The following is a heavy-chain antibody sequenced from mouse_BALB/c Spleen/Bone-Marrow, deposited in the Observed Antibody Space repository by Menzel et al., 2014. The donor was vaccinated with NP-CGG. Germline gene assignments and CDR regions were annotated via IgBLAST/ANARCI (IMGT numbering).Heavy chain of an antibody. CDR1: GDSITIGC. CDR3: ATYDGYYFDY. V-gene: IGHV3-8*02. Sequence: EVKVEESGPSLVKPSQTLSLTCSVTGDSITIGCWNWIRKFPGNKLEYMGYISYSGSTYYNPSLKSRISITRDTSKNQYYLQLNSVTTEDTATYYCATYDGYYFDYWGQGTTLTVSS. D-gene: IGHD1-2*01. CDR2: ISYSGST. J-gene: IGHJ2*01.